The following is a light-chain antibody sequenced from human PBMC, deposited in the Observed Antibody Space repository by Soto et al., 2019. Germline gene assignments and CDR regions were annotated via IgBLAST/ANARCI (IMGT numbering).Light chain of an antibody. CDR1: QSVSNNY. J-gene: IGKJ1*01. CDR3: QQYAASPRT. V-gene: IGKV3-20*01. CDR2: GAS. Sequence: EVALTQSRGTLSLSPRERATPTCGASQSVSNNYLAWYQHKPGQAPRLLIYGASNRAPGIPDRFSGSGSGPDFTLTISRLEPEDFAVYYCQQYAASPRTFGQGTLVEVK.